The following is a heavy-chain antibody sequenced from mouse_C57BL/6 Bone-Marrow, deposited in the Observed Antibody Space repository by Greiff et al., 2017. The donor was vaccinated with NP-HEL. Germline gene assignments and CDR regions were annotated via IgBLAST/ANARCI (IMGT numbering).Heavy chain of an antibody. J-gene: IGHJ4*01. CDR3: ARSGTRDYAMDY. CDR1: GYTFTSYG. Sequence: QVQLQQSGAELARPGASVKLSCKASGYTFTSYGISWVKQRPGQGLEWIGEIYPRSGNTYYNEKFKGKATLTADKSSSTAYMELRSLTSEDSAVYFCARSGTRDYAMDYWGQGTSVTVSS. D-gene: IGHD4-1*01. CDR2: IYPRSGNT. V-gene: IGHV1-81*01.